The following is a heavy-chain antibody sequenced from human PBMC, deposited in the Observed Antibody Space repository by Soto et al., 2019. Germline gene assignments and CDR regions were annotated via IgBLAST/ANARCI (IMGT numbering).Heavy chain of an antibody. V-gene: IGHV3-23*01. CDR3: AKDRYGRSTSCSGY. J-gene: IGHJ4*02. Sequence: EVQLLESGGGLVQPGRSLRLSCGASGCTFSSYAMSWVRQAPGKGLEWVSAISGSGGSTYYADSVKGRFTISRDNSKNTLYLQMNSLRAEDTAVYYCAKDRYGRSTSCSGYWGQGTLVTVSS. D-gene: IGHD2-2*01. CDR1: GCTFSSYA. CDR2: ISGSGGST.